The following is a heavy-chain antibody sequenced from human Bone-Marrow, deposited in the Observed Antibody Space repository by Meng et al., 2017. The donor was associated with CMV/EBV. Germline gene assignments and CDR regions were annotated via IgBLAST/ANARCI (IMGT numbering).Heavy chain of an antibody. D-gene: IGHD1-26*01. V-gene: IGHV3-33*06. CDR2: TWYDETKK. J-gene: IGHJ4*02. Sequence: GESLKISCAASGFTFSSYAMHWVRQAPGKGLDWVAITWYDETKKFYGDSVKGRFTISRDDSKNTVFLQMNSLRAEDTAVYYCVKDLVGAAAGHFDYWGRGTLVTVSS. CDR1: GFTFSSYA. CDR3: VKDLVGAAAGHFDY.